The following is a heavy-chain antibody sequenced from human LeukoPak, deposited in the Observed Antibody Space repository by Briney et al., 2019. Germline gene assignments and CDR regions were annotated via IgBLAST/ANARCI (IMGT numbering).Heavy chain of an antibody. CDR2: ISSSSSYI. CDR3: AREEHYRRYFAL. CDR1: GFTFSSYS. V-gene: IGHV3-21*01. Sequence: GGSLRLSCAASGFTFSSYSMNWVRQAPGKGLEWVSSISSSSSYIYYADSVKGRFTISRDNAENSLYLQMNSLRAEDTAVYYCAREEHYRRYFALWGRGTLVTVSS. J-gene: IGHJ2*01. D-gene: IGHD3-16*02.